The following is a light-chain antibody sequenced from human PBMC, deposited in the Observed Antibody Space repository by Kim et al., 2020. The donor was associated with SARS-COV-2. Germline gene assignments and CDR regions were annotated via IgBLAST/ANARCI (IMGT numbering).Light chain of an antibody. V-gene: IGLV3-1*01. J-gene: IGLJ2*01. Sequence: SMSPGQTACITCSGDKLGDKYACWYQQKPGQSPVLVIYQDSKRPSGIPERFSGSNSGNTATLTISGTQAMDEADYYCQAWDSSTVGFGGGTQLTVL. CDR1: KLGDKY. CDR2: QDS. CDR3: QAWDSSTVG.